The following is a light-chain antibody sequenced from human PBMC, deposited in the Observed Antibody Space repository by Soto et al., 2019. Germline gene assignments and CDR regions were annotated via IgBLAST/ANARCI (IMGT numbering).Light chain of an antibody. Sequence: QSALTQPASVSGSPGQSITISCTGTSSDIGGYNYVSWYQQHPLKAPKLIIYEVSHRPSGVSNRFSGSKSGNTASLTISGLQAGDEADYYCSSYTTTSTLDVFGGGTKLTVL. CDR3: SSYTTTSTLDV. V-gene: IGLV2-14*01. J-gene: IGLJ2*01. CDR1: SSDIGGYNY. CDR2: EVS.